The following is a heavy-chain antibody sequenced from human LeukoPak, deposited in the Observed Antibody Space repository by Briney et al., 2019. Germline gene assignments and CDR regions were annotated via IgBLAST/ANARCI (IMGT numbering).Heavy chain of an antibody. D-gene: IGHD1-26*01. CDR1: GFIFSSYA. CDR2: ISDDGDST. CDR3: AKTKLTSYIFHN. Sequence: PGGSLRLSCAASGFIFSSYAMTWVRQAPGKGLEWVSGISDDGDSTYYTDSVKGRFSISRDNSKNTLYLQMNRLRAEDTAVYYCAKTKLTSYIFHNGGQGALVTVSS. J-gene: IGHJ4*02. V-gene: IGHV3-23*01.